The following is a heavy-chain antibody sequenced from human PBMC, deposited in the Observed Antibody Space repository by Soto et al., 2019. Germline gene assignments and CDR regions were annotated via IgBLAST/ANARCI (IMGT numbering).Heavy chain of an antibody. CDR3: ARLYGDYVPY. Sequence: QLQLQESGPGLVKPSETLSLTCSVSGDSISSSSYYWGWIRQPPGKGLEWIGTINYSGSTYYNPSLKSRVXIXXATSKIQFSLKVSSVTAADTAVYYCARLYGDYVPYWGQGILVSV. CDR2: INYSGST. J-gene: IGHJ4*02. V-gene: IGHV4-39*01. CDR1: GDSISSSSYY. D-gene: IGHD4-17*01.